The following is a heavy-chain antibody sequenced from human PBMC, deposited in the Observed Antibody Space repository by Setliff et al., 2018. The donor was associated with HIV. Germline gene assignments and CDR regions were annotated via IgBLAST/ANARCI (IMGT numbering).Heavy chain of an antibody. CDR2: IYYSGNT. J-gene: IGHJ4*02. CDR3: ARHRRRGGDVDY. Sequence: KTSETLPLTCNVSGDSINSVSYNWAWIRQPPGKGLEWVGSIYYSGNTYYNPALKSRLTISIDTSKNHFSLKLTSVTAADTALYYCARHRRRGGDVDYWGQGTLVTVSS. V-gene: IGHV4-39*01. CDR1: GDSINSVSYN. D-gene: IGHD3-10*01.